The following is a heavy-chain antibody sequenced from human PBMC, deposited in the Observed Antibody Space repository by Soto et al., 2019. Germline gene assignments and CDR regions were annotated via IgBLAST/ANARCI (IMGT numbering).Heavy chain of an antibody. CDR3: ARGLISGSHYSGGWYYFDS. CDR2: INHSGSA. J-gene: IGHJ4*02. D-gene: IGHD1-26*01. V-gene: IGHV4-34*01. CDR1: GGSFSDYI. Sequence: SETLSLTCDVYGGSFSDYIWTWIRQTPGKGLQWIGQINHSGSANYNPSLKSRVTISVHTSSSQFSLELSSVTAADTAVYYCARGLISGSHYSGGWYYFDSWGQGTQVTVSS.